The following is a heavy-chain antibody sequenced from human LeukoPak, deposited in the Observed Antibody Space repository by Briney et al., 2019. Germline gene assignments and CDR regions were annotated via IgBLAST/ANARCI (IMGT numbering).Heavy chain of an antibody. Sequence: SETLSLTCTVSGGSISSYYCSWIRQPPGKGLEWIGYIYYSGSTNYNPSLKSRVTISVDTSKNQFSLKLSSVTAADTAVHYCARHVTSPYGDYVEWGQGTLVTVSS. CDR3: ARHVTSPYGDYVE. D-gene: IGHD4-17*01. CDR2: IYYSGST. CDR1: GGSISSYY. J-gene: IGHJ4*02. V-gene: IGHV4-59*08.